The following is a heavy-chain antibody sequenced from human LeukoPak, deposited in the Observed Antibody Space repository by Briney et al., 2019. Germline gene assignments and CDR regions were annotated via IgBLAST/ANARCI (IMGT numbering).Heavy chain of an antibody. Sequence: PGGSLRLSCAASGFTFSNAWMTWVRQAPEKGLEWVARVKSKRDGGTIDYAAPVKGRFTISRDDSKDTLYLQTNSLEIEDAAVYYCTTVGSAWNFDYWGQGTLVTVSS. J-gene: IGHJ4*02. CDR3: TTVGSAWNFDY. D-gene: IGHD6-25*01. CDR2: VKSKRDGGTI. V-gene: IGHV3-15*01. CDR1: GFTFSNAW.